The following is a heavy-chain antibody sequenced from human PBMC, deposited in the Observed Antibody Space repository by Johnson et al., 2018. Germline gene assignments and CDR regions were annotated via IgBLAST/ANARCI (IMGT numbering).Heavy chain of an antibody. J-gene: IGHJ4*02. CDR1: GFTFSASA. Sequence: EVQLVESGGGLVQPGGSLKLSCAASGFTFSASALHWVRQASGKGLEWVARIRSRSNDYATAYAASVKGRFIVSKYDSNSTAYLQMNSLKTEDTPFYYCSRFYDSASYFWGQGTLVTVSS. V-gene: IGHV3-73*01. D-gene: IGHD3-22*01. CDR2: IRSRSNDYAT. CDR3: SRFYDSASYF.